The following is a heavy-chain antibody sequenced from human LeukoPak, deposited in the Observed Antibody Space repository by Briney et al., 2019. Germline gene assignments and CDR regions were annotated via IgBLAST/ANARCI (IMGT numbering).Heavy chain of an antibody. Sequence: GGSLRLSCAASGFTFSSYGMHWVRQAPGKGLEWVAFIRYDGSNKYYADSVKGRFTISRDNSKNTLYLQMNSLRAEDTAVYYCAKDGYSSSWYEVYYYYYMDVWGKGTTVTISS. CDR3: AKDGYSSSWYEVYYYYYMDV. V-gene: IGHV3-30*02. D-gene: IGHD6-13*01. CDR2: IRYDGSNK. CDR1: GFTFSSYG. J-gene: IGHJ6*03.